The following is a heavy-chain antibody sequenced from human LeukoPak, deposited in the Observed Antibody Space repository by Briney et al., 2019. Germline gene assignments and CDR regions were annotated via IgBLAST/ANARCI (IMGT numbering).Heavy chain of an antibody. J-gene: IGHJ6*03. V-gene: IGHV3-21*01. Sequence: GGSLRLSCAASGFTFSSYSMNWVRQAPGKGLEWVSSISSSSSYIYYADSVKGRFTISRDNAKNSLYLQMNSLRAEDTAVYYCARDSVRIAARYYYYYYMDVWGKGTTVTVSS. D-gene: IGHD6-6*01. CDR1: GFTFSSYS. CDR3: ARDSVRIAARYYYYYYMDV. CDR2: ISSSSSYI.